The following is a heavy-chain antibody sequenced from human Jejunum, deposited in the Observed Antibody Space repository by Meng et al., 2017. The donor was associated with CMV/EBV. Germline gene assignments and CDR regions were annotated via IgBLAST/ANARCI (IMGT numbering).Heavy chain of an antibody. Sequence: CVASAFTFSNYMLTWVRQAPGKGLEWVASISISDYKFYADSVKGRFSISRDNAKNSLYLHMSSLRGEDTAVYYCERVLKGGTYLDYWGQGTQVTVSS. J-gene: IGHJ4*02. CDR2: ISISDYK. V-gene: IGHV3-21*06. D-gene: IGHD1-26*01. CDR3: ERVLKGGTYLDY. CDR1: AFTFSNYM.